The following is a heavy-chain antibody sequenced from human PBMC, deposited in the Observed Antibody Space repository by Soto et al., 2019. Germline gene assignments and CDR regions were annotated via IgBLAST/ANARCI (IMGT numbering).Heavy chain of an antibody. CDR2: IYGSGKT. Sequence: PSETLSLTCTVSGGSISSGDSYWSWIRQPPGKGLDWIAYIYGSGKTYVNPSLASRVTISVDTSKNQFSLRLNSVTAADTAVYYCAGREEGSPWLAFDYWGQGTLVTVSS. CDR1: GGSISSGDSY. CDR3: AGREEGSPWLAFDY. J-gene: IGHJ4*02. D-gene: IGHD6-19*01. V-gene: IGHV4-30-4*01.